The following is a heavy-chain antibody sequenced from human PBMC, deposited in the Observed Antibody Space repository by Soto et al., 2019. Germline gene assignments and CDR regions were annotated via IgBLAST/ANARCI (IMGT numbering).Heavy chain of an antibody. V-gene: IGHV6-1*01. Sequence: SETLSLTCAISWDSVSSNSAAWNWFRQSTSRGLEWLGRTYYRSKWYVDYAVSLKSRISINPDTSKNQFSLQLNSVTPDDTAIYYCTRALSGSGPDSWGQGTLVTVSS. CDR1: WDSVSSNSAA. CDR2: TYYRSKWYV. J-gene: IGHJ4*02. D-gene: IGHD6-19*01. CDR3: TRALSGSGPDS.